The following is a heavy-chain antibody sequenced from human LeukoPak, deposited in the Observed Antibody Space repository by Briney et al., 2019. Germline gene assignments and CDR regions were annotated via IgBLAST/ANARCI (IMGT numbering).Heavy chain of an antibody. Sequence: GGSLRLSCAASGFTFSSYAMSWVRQAPGKWLEWVSAISGSGGSTYYADSVKGRFTISRDNSKNTLYLQMNSLRAEDTAVYYCAHGYSYGYSYFDYWGQGTLVTVSS. V-gene: IGHV3-23*01. CDR3: AHGYSYGYSYFDY. J-gene: IGHJ4*02. D-gene: IGHD5-18*01. CDR1: GFTFSSYA. CDR2: ISGSGGST.